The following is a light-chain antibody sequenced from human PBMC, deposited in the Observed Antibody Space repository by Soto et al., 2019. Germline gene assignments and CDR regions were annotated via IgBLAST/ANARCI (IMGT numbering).Light chain of an antibody. V-gene: IGKV3-20*01. Sequence: ELVLTPSPGTLSLSPGERATLSCRASQSVSSTYLAWYQQKPGQAPRLLIYGASSRATGISDRFSGSGSGTDFTLTISRREREDFAVYYCQQYGSSGTFGQGTKLEIK. CDR2: GAS. CDR3: QQYGSSGT. CDR1: QSVSSTY. J-gene: IGKJ2*02.